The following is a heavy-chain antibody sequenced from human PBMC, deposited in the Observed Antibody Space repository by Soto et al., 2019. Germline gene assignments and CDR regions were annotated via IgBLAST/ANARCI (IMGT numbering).Heavy chain of an antibody. V-gene: IGHV3-48*02. CDR3: TRDRHWEQWQGSHDALEI. D-gene: IGHD6-19*01. CDR2: INYDGTSV. CDR1: GFTFTIYS. Sequence: EMQLVESGGGLVQPGESLRLSCVASGFTFTIYSMSWVRQAPGKGLEWISYINYDGTSVYYSDSVKGRFTISRDNAQNSLFLQVNSLRDEDTALYYCTRDRHWEQWQGSHDALEIWGQGTMVTVSS. J-gene: IGHJ3*02.